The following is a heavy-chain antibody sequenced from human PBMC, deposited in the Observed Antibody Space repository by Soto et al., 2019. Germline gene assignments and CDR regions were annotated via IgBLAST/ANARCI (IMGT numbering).Heavy chain of an antibody. CDR3: ARAPPQTYYYDSSGPTFFDY. J-gene: IGHJ4*02. Sequence: PSETLSLTCTVSGGSISSSSYYWGWIRQPPGKGLEWIGSIYYSGSTYYNPSLKSRVTISVDTSKNQFSLKLSSVTAADTAVYYCARAPPQTYYYDSSGPTFFDYWGQGTLVTVSS. CDR2: IYYSGST. V-gene: IGHV4-39*01. CDR1: GGSISSSSYY. D-gene: IGHD3-22*01.